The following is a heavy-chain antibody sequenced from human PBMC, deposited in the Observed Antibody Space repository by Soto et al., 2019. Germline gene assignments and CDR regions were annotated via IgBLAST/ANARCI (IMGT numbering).Heavy chain of an antibody. CDR1: GFSLSTSQVG. V-gene: IGHV2-5*01. Sequence: SGPTLVNPIQTLTLTCTFSGFSLSTSQVGVGWIRQPPGKALEWLAHVYWNDAKYYSLSLKTRLTITKDTSKNQVVLTMTNMDPVDTATYFCANLNTRGYYFDYWGQGALVTVS. CDR2: VYWNDAK. CDR3: ANLNTRGYYFDY. J-gene: IGHJ4*02.